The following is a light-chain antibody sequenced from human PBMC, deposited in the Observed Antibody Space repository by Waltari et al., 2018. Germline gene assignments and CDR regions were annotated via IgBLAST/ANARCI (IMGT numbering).Light chain of an antibody. Sequence: EIVLTQSPGTLSLSPGERATLSCTASQSVSSSYLAWYQQKPGQAPRLLIYGASSRATGIPDRFSGSGSGTDFTLTISRLEPEDFAVYYCQEYATSRTFGQGTKVEIK. J-gene: IGKJ1*01. V-gene: IGKV3-20*01. CDR1: QSVSSSY. CDR2: GAS. CDR3: QEYATSRT.